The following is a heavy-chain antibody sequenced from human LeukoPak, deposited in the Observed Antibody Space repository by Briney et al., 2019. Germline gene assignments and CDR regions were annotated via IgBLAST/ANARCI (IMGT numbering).Heavy chain of an antibody. CDR3: ARVLLWFGEQYYYGMDV. D-gene: IGHD3-10*01. V-gene: IGHV4-4*02. CDR2: IYHSGST. Sequence: SETLSLTCAVSGGSISSSNWWSWVRQPPGKGLEWIGEIYHSGSTNYNPSLKSRVTISVDKSKNQFSLKLSSVTAADTAVYYCARVLLWFGEQYYYGMDVWAKGPRSPSP. J-gene: IGHJ6*02. CDR1: GGSISSSNW.